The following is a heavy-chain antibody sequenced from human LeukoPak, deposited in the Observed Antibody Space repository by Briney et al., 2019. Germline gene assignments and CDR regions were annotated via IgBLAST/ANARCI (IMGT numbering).Heavy chain of an antibody. V-gene: IGHV4-61*02. CDR1: GGSISSGSYY. Sequence: SETLSLTCTVSGGSISSGSYYWSWIRQPAGKGLEWIGRIYTSGSTNYNPSLKSRVTISVDTSKNQFSLKLSSVTAADTAVYYCARDQITAAVGDAFDIWGQGTMVTVSS. CDR2: IYTSGST. J-gene: IGHJ3*02. CDR3: ARDQITAAVGDAFDI. D-gene: IGHD6-13*01.